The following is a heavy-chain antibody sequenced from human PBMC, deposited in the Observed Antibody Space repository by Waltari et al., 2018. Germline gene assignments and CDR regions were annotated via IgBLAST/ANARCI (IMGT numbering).Heavy chain of an antibody. Sequence: EVQLLESVGCLVQPGWSLRLSCSTSGFTFRRYSLSWVRQAPGKGLEWVSAISGSGGSTYYADSVKGRFTISRDNSKNTLYLQMNSLRAEDTAVYYCAKDPMVVVTDIFDYWGQGTLVTVSS. V-gene: IGHV3-23*01. CDR1: GFTFRRYS. CDR2: ISGSGGST. J-gene: IGHJ4*02. D-gene: IGHD2-21*02. CDR3: AKDPMVVVTDIFDY.